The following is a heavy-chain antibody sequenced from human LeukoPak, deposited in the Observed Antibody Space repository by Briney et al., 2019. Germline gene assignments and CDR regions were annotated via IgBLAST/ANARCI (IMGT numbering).Heavy chain of an antibody. J-gene: IGHJ3*01. V-gene: IGHV3-30-3*01. D-gene: IGHD3-10*01. Sequence: PGGSLRLSCAASGFIFSSYAMHWVRQAPGKGLEWVAVISYDGNNNYYAASVKGRFTISRDDSKNTVYLQMNSLRAEDTAVYYCARDLRVVLTISNAFGVWGQGTMVTVSS. CDR2: ISYDGNNN. CDR1: GFIFSSYA. CDR3: ARDLRVVLTISNAFGV.